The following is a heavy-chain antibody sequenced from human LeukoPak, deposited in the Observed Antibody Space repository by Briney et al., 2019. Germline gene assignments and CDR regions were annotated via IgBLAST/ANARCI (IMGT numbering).Heavy chain of an antibody. CDR2: INSNHGDT. CDR1: GYTFSGYY. Sequence: ASVKVSCRSSGYTFSGYYLHWFRQGPGQGLEWVGWINSNHGDTHHAQKFQDRVTLTRDTSNTTAYMELSRLNSDDTAVYYCARDGITVTKNAFDVWGQGTMVTVSS. V-gene: IGHV1-2*02. J-gene: IGHJ3*01. D-gene: IGHD4-11*01. CDR3: ARDGITVTKNAFDV.